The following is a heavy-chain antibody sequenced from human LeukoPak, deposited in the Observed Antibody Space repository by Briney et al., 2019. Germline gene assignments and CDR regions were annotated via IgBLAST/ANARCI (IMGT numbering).Heavy chain of an antibody. V-gene: IGHV3-7*01. Sequence: GGSLRLSCAASGFTFSSYWMSWVRQAPGKGLEWVAIIKQDGSEKYYVDSVKGRFTISRDNSKNTLFLQMNSLRAEDTAVYYCAKDKSMVRELDYWGQGNLVTVSS. D-gene: IGHD3-10*01. CDR3: AKDKSMVRELDY. J-gene: IGHJ4*02. CDR2: IKQDGSEK. CDR1: GFTFSSYW.